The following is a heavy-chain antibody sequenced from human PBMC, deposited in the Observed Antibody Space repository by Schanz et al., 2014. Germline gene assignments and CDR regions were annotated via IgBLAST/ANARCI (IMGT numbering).Heavy chain of an antibody. V-gene: IGHV1-69*05. CDR3: ARDGVDAAAGGNY. J-gene: IGHJ4*02. CDR2: INPNSGTT. D-gene: IGHD6-13*01. Sequence: QVQLVQSGAEVKKPGSPVKVSCKSSGGTFSSYAISWVRQAPGQGLEWMGWINPNSGTTNYAQKFQGRVTMTRDTSTSTVYMELSSLRSEDTAVYYCARDGVDAAAGGNYWGQGTLITVAS. CDR1: GGTFSSYA.